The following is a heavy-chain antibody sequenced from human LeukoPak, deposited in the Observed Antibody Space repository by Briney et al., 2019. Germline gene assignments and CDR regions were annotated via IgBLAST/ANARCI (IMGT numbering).Heavy chain of an antibody. CDR3: ARARNYYDSNPFDY. J-gene: IGHJ4*02. CDR1: GFTFSRYW. D-gene: IGHD3-22*01. Sequence: GGSLRLSCAASGFTFSRYWMHWVRQAPGKGLVWVSRINSDGSSTSYADSVKGRFTISRDNAKNSLYLQMNSLRAEDTAVYYCARARNYYDSNPFDYWGQGTLVTVSS. CDR2: INSDGSST. V-gene: IGHV3-74*01.